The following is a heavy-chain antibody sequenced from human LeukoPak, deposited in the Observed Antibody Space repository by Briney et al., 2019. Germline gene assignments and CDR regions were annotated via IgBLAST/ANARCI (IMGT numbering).Heavy chain of an antibody. V-gene: IGHV1-3*01. CDR2: INAGNGNT. Sequence: ASVKVSCKASGCTFTSYAMHWVRQAPGQRLEWMGWINAGNGNTKYSQKFQGRVTITRDTSASTAYMELSSLRSEDTAVYYCASGALLRFLEWLLIYWGQGTLVTVSS. CDR3: ASGALLRFLEWLLIY. D-gene: IGHD3-3*01. CDR1: GCTFTSYA. J-gene: IGHJ4*02.